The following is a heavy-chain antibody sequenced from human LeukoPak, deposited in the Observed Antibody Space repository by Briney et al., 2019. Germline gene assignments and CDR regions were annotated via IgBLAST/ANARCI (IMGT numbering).Heavy chain of an antibody. CDR3: ARQYYDFWSGYYTFDY. J-gene: IGHJ4*02. Sequence: AGGSLRLSCAASGFTFSDYYMSWIRQAPGKGLEWVSYISSSGSTIYYADSVKGRFTISRDNAKNSLYLQMNSLRAEDTAVYCCARQYYDFWSGYYTFDYWGQGTLVTVSS. CDR1: GFTFSDYY. D-gene: IGHD3-3*01. V-gene: IGHV3-11*04. CDR2: ISSSGSTI.